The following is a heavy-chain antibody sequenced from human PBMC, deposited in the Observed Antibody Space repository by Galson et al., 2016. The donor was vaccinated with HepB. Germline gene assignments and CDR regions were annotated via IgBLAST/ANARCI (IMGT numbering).Heavy chain of an antibody. D-gene: IGHD3-10*01. CDR1: GAFISSGGYY. J-gene: IGHJ5*02. CDR2: VYYSGST. Sequence: TLSLTCNVSGAFISSGGYYWNWIRLHPGKGLEWIGCVYYSGSTYYNPSLESRATISVDTSENQFSLKLTSVTAADTAVYYCARGVSMVRGWLGPWGQGTRVTVDS. CDR3: ARGVSMVRGWLGP. V-gene: IGHV4-31*03.